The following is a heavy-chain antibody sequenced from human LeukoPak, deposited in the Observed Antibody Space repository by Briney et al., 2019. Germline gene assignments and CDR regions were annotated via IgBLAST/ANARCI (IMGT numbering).Heavy chain of an antibody. V-gene: IGHV4-39*01. D-gene: IGHD3-3*01. CDR3: QSRFLEWLLDY. CDR1: GDSIRSNNYD. CDR2: IYDTGST. Sequence: TSETLSLTCTVSGDSIRSNNYDWGWIRQPPGKGLEWIGSIYDTGSTFYNPSLKSRVIISVDTSKNQFSLKLSSVTAADTAVYYCQSRFLEWLLDYWGQGTLVTVSS. J-gene: IGHJ4*02.